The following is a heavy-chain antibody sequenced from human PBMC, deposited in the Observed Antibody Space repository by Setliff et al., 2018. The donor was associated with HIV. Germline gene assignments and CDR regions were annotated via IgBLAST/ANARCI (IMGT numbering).Heavy chain of an antibody. V-gene: IGHV4-61*10. CDR1: GGSISSGNFY. Sequence: SETLSLTCTVSGGSISSGNFYWSWIRQPAGKGLEWIGHIYYSGSTNYDPSLKSRVTISLDTSKNQFSLKLSSMTAADTAVYYRARGFGSYYRIESGQYFDYWGHGTLVTVS. D-gene: IGHD1-26*01. CDR3: ARGFGSYYRIESGQYFDY. CDR2: IYYSGST. J-gene: IGHJ4*01.